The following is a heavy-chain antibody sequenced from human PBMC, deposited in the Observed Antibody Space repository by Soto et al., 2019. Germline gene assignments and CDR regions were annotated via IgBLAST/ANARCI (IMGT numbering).Heavy chain of an antibody. V-gene: IGHV3-30*18. D-gene: IGHD2-2*01. CDR2: ISYDGSNK. CDR1: GFTFSSYG. Sequence: PGGSLRLSCAASGFTFSSYGMHWVRQAPGKGLEWVAVISYDGSNKYYADSVKGRFTISRDNSKNTLYLQMNSLRAEDTAVYYCAKGVGYCSSTSCYPPQQALDPWGQGTLVTVSS. CDR3: AKGVGYCSSTSCYPPQQALDP. J-gene: IGHJ5*02.